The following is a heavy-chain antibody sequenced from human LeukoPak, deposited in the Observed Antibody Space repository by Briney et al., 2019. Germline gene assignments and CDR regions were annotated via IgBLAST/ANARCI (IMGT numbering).Heavy chain of an antibody. D-gene: IGHD2-2*01. V-gene: IGHV4-4*07. Sequence: TSETLSLTCSVSGGSISSYYWSWIRQPAGKGLEWLGHISTSGSTKYNPSLKSRVTMSVDTSKNQFSLKLSSVTAADTAVYYCARHGGAYCSSTSCRNWFDPWGQGTLVTVSS. CDR3: ARHGGAYCSSTSCRNWFDP. J-gene: IGHJ5*02. CDR2: ISTSGST. CDR1: GGSISSYY.